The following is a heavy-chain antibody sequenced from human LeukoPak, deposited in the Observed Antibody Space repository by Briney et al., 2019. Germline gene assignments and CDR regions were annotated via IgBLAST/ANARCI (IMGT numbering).Heavy chain of an antibody. D-gene: IGHD3-3*01. V-gene: IGHV3-49*04. CDR3: TRDHDFWSGPFDV. J-gene: IGHJ6*04. CDR2: IRRKGYGGTT. CDR1: GFTFGDYS. Sequence: QPGRSLRLPCTASGFTFGDYSLSWVRQAPEKGLEWVGFIRRKGYGGTTEYAPSVKGRFIISRDDSKSTAYLQMNSLKTEDTAVYYCTRDHDFWSGPFDVWGKGTTVTVSS.